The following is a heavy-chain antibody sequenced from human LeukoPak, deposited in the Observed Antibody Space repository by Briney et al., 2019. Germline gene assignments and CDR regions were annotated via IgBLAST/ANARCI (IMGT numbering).Heavy chain of an antibody. V-gene: IGHV4-38-2*02. CDR1: GYSIGSGYY. D-gene: IGHD4-11*01. Sequence: KASETLSLTCTVSGYSIGSGYYWGWIRQPPGKGLEWIGTIYHSGDTYYNPSLRSRVTISVNKSKNQFSLKLNSVTAADTAVYFCARGRVSSSTWHSTYYYYFYMDVWGKGTTVTVSS. J-gene: IGHJ6*03. CDR2: IYHSGDT. CDR3: ARGRVSSSTWHSTYYYYFYMDV.